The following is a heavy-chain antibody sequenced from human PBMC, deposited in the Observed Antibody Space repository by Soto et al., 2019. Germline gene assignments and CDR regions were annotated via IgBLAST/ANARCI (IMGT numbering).Heavy chain of an antibody. CDR2: IYYSGST. J-gene: IGHJ6*02. CDR3: ARHRDIAAAGTPYYYYGMDV. Sequence: QVQLQESGPGLVKPSETLSLTCTVSGGSISSYYWSWIRQPPGKGLEWIGYIYYSGSTNYNPSLKSRVTISVGTSKNQFSLKLSSVTAADTAVYYCARHRDIAAAGTPYYYYGMDVWGQGTTVTVSS. D-gene: IGHD6-13*01. V-gene: IGHV4-59*08. CDR1: GGSISSYY.